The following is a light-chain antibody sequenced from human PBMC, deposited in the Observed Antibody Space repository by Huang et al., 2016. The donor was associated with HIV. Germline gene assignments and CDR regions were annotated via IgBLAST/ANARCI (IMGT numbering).Light chain of an antibody. CDR3: QKYNSYIT. V-gene: IGKV1-5*03. Sequence: DIQMTQSLSTLSASVGDRVTITCRASQSISSWLAWYQQKPGKAPKLLIYKASSLESGVPSRFSGSGSGTEFTLTISSLQPDDFATYYCQKYNSYITFGGGTKVEIK. CDR1: QSISSW. CDR2: KAS. J-gene: IGKJ4*01.